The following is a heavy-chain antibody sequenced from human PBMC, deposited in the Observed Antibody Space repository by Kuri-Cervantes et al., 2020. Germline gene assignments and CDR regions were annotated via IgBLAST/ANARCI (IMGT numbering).Heavy chain of an antibody. D-gene: IGHD6-19*01. J-gene: IGHJ4*02. CDR3: AREDSSGWSAHFDY. CDR2: INPNSGGT. V-gene: IGHV1-2*04. CDR1: GYTLTELS. Sequence: ASVKVSCKVSGYTLTELSMHWVRQAPGQGLEWMGWINPNSGGTNYAQKFQGWVTMTRDTSISTAYMELSRLRSDDTAVYYCAREDSSGWSAHFDYWGQGTLVTVSS.